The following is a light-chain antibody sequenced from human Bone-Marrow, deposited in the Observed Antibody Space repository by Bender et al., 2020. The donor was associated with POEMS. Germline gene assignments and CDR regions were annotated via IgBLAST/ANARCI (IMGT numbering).Light chain of an antibody. CDR3: QSPDSSSIVV. V-gene: IGLV3-25*03. CDR2: NNN. Sequence: SYELTQPPSVSVSPGQTARITCSADELPRLFASWYQQKPGQAPVMLIYNNNERPSGVPERFSGSSSGTTVTLTISGVQPEDEADYYCQSPDSSSIVVFGGGTKLTVL. CDR1: ELPRLF. J-gene: IGLJ2*01.